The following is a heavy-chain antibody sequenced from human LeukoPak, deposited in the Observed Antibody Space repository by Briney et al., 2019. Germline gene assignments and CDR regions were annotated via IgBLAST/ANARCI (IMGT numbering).Heavy chain of an antibody. J-gene: IGHJ4*02. CDR3: ARFRYSGYEIFDY. CDR1: GGSISSYY. CDR2: IYYSGST. D-gene: IGHD5-12*01. V-gene: IGHV4-59*01. Sequence: SETLSLTCTVSGGSISSYYWSWIRQPPGKGLEWIGYIYYSGSTNYNPSLKSRVTISVDTSKNQFSLKLSSVTAADTAVYYCARFRYSGYEIFDYWGQGTLVTVSS.